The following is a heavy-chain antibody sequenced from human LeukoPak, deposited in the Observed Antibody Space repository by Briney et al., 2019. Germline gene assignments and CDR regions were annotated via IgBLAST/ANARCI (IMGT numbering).Heavy chain of an antibody. Sequence: GAPVRVSCKASGGTFSSYAISWVRQAPGQGLEWMGGIIPIFGTANYAQKFQGRVTITADESTSTAYMELSSLRSEDTAVYYCARGGTSRRSSRPGRYYYYGMDVWGQGTTVTVSS. V-gene: IGHV1-69*13. J-gene: IGHJ6*02. CDR1: GGTFSSYA. CDR2: IIPIFGTA. D-gene: IGHD3-16*01. CDR3: ARGGTSRRSSRPGRYYYYGMDV.